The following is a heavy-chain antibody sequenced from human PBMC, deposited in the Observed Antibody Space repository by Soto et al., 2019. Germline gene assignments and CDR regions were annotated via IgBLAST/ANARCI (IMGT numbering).Heavy chain of an antibody. CDR1: GFTFSSSW. D-gene: IGHD5-12*01. J-gene: IGHJ3*02. CDR3: ARDRGYKAFDI. CDR2: IKEDGSEK. V-gene: IGHV3-7*01. Sequence: PGGSLRLSCAASGFTFSSSWMTWVRQAPGKGLESVAHIKEDGSEKYYVDSVKGRFTISRDNAKNSLYLQMNSLRAEDTAVYYCARDRGYKAFDIWGQGTMVTVSS.